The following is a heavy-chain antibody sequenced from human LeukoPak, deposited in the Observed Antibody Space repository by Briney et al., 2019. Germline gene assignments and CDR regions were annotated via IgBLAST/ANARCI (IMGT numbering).Heavy chain of an antibody. J-gene: IGHJ4*02. D-gene: IGHD3-3*01. CDR2: INHSGST. Sequence: SETLSLTCAVYGGSFSGYYWSWIRQPPGKGLGWIGEINHSGSTNYNPSLKSRVTISVDTSKNQFSLKLSSVTAADTAVYYCAREPPRYYDFWSGYMMSGFDYWGQGTLVTVSS. V-gene: IGHV4-34*01. CDR1: GGSFSGYY. CDR3: AREPPRYYDFWSGYMMSGFDY.